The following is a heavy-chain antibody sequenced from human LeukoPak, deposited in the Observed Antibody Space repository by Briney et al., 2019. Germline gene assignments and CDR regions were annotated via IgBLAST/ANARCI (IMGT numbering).Heavy chain of an antibody. D-gene: IGHD4-17*01. CDR3: ARRPTGIDY. V-gene: IGHV4-34*01. CDR1: GFSFSGAW. CDR2: INHSGST. Sequence: GSLRLSCAASGFSFSGAWMNWIRQSPGKGLEWIGEINHSGSTNYNPSLKSRVTISLDTSNNQFSLKLSSVTAADTAVYYCARRPTGIDYWGQGTLVTVSS. J-gene: IGHJ4*02.